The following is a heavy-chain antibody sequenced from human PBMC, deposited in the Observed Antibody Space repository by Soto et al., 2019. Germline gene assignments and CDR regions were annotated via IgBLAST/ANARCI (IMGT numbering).Heavy chain of an antibody. CDR2: IYYSGST. J-gene: IGHJ6*02. CDR1: GGSISSGGYY. D-gene: IGHD4-17*01. Sequence: PSETLSLTCTVSGGSISSGGYYWSWIRQHPGKGLEWIGYIYYSGSTYYNPSLKSRVTISVDTSKNQFSLKLSSVTAADTAVYYCARAPHDYGDYDPAYNLYYYYGMDVLGQATT. V-gene: IGHV4-31*03. CDR3: ARAPHDYGDYDPAYNLYYYYGMDV.